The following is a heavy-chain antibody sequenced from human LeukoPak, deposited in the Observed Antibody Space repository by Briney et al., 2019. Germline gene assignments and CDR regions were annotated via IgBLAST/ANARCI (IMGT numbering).Heavy chain of an antibody. CDR3: ARGSYQLLKGGFDY. J-gene: IGHJ4*02. CDR1: GGSISSGDYY. V-gene: IGHV4-30-4*08. CDR2: IYYSGST. D-gene: IGHD2-2*01. Sequence: SETLSLTCTVSGGSISSGDYYWSWIRQPPGKGLEWIGYIYYSGSTYYNPSLKSRVTISVDTSKNQFSLKLSSVTAADTAVYYCARGSYQLLKGGFDYWGQGTLVTVSS.